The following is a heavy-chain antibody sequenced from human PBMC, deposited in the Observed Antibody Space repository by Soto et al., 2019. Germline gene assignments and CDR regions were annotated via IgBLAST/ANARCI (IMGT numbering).Heavy chain of an antibody. D-gene: IGHD3-10*01. V-gene: IGHV4-31*01. CDR3: AKGVNYFGTGSHFFDI. Sequence: QVLLQESGPGLVKPSQTLSLTCSFSGASLTSGSYYWNWIRQLPGRGLEWIGFVSFSGNTHYNPSLESLVSISLATSKNQFSLRLDSVTAADTAVYYCAKGVNYFGTGSHFFDIWGQGTLVPVSS. J-gene: IGHJ3*02. CDR2: VSFSGNT. CDR1: GASLTSGSYY.